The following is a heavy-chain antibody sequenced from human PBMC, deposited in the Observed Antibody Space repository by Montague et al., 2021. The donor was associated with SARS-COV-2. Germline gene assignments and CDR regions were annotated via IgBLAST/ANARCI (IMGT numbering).Heavy chain of an antibody. V-gene: IGHV4-59*08. CDR2: IYYSGST. J-gene: IGHJ4*02. CDR3: ARHALGYFDWLNEGYFDY. CDR1: GGSISSYY. Sequence: SETLSLTCTVSGGSISSYYWSWIRQPPGKGLEWIGYIYYSGSTNYNPSLKSRVTISIDTSKNQFSLKLSSVTAADTAVYYCARHALGYFDWLNEGYFDYWGQGTLATVSS. D-gene: IGHD3-9*01.